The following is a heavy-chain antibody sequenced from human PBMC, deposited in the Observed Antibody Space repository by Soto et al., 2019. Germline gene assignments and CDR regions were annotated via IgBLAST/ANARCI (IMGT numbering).Heavy chain of an antibody. V-gene: IGHV3-7*01. CDR3: TRDFQGPLDYGMDV. D-gene: IGHD1-1*01. CDR1: GFTFSSYW. J-gene: IGHJ6*02. Sequence: GGSLRLSCADSGFTFSSYWMSWVRQAPGKGLEWVANVKYDGSQTHYVGSVKGRFTISRDNAKNSLYLQMNGLRAEDTAVYYCTRDFQGPLDYGMDVWGQGTTVTVSS. CDR2: VKYDGSQT.